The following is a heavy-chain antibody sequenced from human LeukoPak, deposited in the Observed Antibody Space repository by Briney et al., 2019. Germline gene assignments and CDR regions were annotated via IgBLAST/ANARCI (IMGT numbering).Heavy chain of an antibody. D-gene: IGHD3-16*01. CDR2: INPNSGDT. Sequence: ASVKVSCKASGYTFTGYYMHWVRQAPGQRLEWMGWINPNSGDTKYAQKFQGRVTKTRDTSISTAYMELSRLRSDDTAVYYCATQRGSYLWGTDFDYWGQGTLVTVSS. V-gene: IGHV1-2*02. CDR3: ATQRGSYLWGTDFDY. J-gene: IGHJ4*02. CDR1: GYTFTGYY.